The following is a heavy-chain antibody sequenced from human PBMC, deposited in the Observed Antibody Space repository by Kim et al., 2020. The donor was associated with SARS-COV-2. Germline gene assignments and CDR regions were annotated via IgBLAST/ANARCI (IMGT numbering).Heavy chain of an antibody. CDR3: SGGTYYYDSSGYLFGFGYYYGMDV. CDR1: GYTFTSYY. CDR2: INPSGGST. J-gene: IGHJ6*02. D-gene: IGHD3-22*01. Sequence: ASVKVSCKASGYTFTSYYMHWVRQAPGQGLEWMGIINPSGGSTSYAQKFQGRVTMTRDTSTSTVYMELSSLRSEDTAVYHCSGGTYYYDSSGYLFGFGYYYGMDVWGQGTTVTVSS. V-gene: IGHV1-46*01.